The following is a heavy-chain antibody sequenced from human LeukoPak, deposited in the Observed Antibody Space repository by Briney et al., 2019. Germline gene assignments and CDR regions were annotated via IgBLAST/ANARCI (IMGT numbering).Heavy chain of an antibody. CDR2: ISGSGGST. CDR1: GFTSSTYA. V-gene: IGHV3-23*01. Sequence: AGGSLGLSCAASGFTSSTYAMSWVRQAPGKGLEWVSVISGSGGSTDYGDSVKGRFTISRDSSRNTLYLQMNSLRVEDTAVYYCAKGRSFDPWGQGTLVTVSS. J-gene: IGHJ5*02. CDR3: AKGRSFDP.